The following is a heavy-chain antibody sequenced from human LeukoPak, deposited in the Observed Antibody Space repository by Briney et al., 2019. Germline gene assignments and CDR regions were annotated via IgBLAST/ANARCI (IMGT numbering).Heavy chain of an antibody. CDR3: AKPRTTGLGWAQFDY. CDR2: FDGNGPNT. Sequence: GGSLRLSCAASGFTFSSYAMSWVRQAPGKGLEWVSGFDGNGPNTYYADSVKGWWTISRDNSRNTLYLEMNSLRPEDTAIYYCAKPRTTGLGWAQFDYWGQGSLVTVSS. D-gene: IGHD2-8*02. V-gene: IGHV3-23*01. CDR1: GFTFSSYA. J-gene: IGHJ4*02.